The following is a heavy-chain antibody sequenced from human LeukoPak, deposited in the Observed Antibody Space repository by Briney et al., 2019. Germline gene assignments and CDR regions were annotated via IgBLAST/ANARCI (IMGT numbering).Heavy chain of an antibody. D-gene: IGHD2-2*01. CDR3: ARDRIVVVPAGRGYYYGMDV. V-gene: IGHV3-11*01. J-gene: IGHJ6*02. CDR1: GFTFSDYY. Sequence: GCSLRLSCAASGFTFSDYYMSWIRQAPGKGLEWVSYISSSGSTIYYADSVKGRFTISRDNAKNSLYLQMNSLRAEDTAVYYCARDRIVVVPAGRGYYYGMDVWGQGTTVTVSS. CDR2: ISSSGSTI.